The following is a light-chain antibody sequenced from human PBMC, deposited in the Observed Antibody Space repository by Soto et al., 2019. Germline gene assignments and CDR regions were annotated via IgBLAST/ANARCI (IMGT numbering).Light chain of an antibody. CDR1: QSVGSN. Sequence: EIVMTQSPATPSVSPGERATLSCRASQSVGSNLAWYQQKPGQAPRLLIYAASTRATGIPARFSGSGSGTEFTLTISSLQSEDFAVYYCQQYNNWSFGQGTRL. V-gene: IGKV3-15*01. J-gene: IGKJ5*01. CDR2: AAS. CDR3: QQYNNWS.